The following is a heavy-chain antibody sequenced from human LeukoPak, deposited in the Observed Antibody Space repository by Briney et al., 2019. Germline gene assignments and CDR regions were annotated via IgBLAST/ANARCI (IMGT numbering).Heavy chain of an antibody. CDR1: GFTFTSSA. CDR2: IVVGSGNT. V-gene: IGHV1-58*01. Sequence: SVKVSCKASGFTFTSSAVQWVRQARGQRLEWIGWIVVGSGNTNYAQKFQERVTITRDMSTSTAYMELSSLRSEDTVVYYCAADSIFGGMDVWGQGTTVTVSS. J-gene: IGHJ6*02. D-gene: IGHD3-3*01. CDR3: AADSIFGGMDV.